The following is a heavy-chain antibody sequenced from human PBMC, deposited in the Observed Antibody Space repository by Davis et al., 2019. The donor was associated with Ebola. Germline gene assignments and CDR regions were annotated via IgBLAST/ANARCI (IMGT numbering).Heavy chain of an antibody. CDR2: IKHDGVEK. V-gene: IGHV3-7*01. CDR3: ARDVISDIVVVGPLDY. J-gene: IGHJ4*02. Sequence: PRGSLTLSCPASGSTFSDYWMSWVRQVPGKGLEWVANIKHDGVEKNYVPSVKGPFTTSRDNAKNSLYLQMNSLRAEDTAVYYCARDVISDIVVVGPLDYWGQGTLVTVSS. CDR1: GSTFSDYW. D-gene: IGHD2-15*01.